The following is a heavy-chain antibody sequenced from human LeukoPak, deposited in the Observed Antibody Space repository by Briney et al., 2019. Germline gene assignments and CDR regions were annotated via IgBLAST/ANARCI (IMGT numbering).Heavy chain of an antibody. V-gene: IGHV1-2*02. J-gene: IGHJ6*03. CDR1: GYTFTGYY. Sequence: GASVKVSCKASGYTFTGYYMHWVRQAPGQGLEWMGWINPNSGGTNYAQKLQGRVTMTRDTSISTAYMELSRLRSDDTAVYYCARDAHYYYYYMDVWGKGTTVTVSS. CDR3: ARDAHYYYYYMDV. CDR2: INPNSGGT.